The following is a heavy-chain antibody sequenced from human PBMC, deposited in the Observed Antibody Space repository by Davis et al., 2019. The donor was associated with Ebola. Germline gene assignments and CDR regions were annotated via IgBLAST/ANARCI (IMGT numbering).Heavy chain of an antibody. D-gene: IGHD4-17*01. CDR2: ISYDGSNK. V-gene: IGHV3-30*03. J-gene: IGHJ6*02. CDR3: AILRGRNYNGMDV. Sequence: GESLKISCAASGFTFSSYGMHWVRQAPGKGLEWVAVISYDGSNKYYADSVKGRFTISRDNSKNTLYLQMNSLRAEDTAVYYCAILRGRNYNGMDVWGQGTTVTVSS. CDR1: GFTFSSYG.